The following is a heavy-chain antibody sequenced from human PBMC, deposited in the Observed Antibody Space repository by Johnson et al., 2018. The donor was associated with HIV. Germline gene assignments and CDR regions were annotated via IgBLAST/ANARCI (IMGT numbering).Heavy chain of an antibody. CDR2: IKSKTDGGTT. CDR3: AREIGWLVLYYAVDI. V-gene: IGHV3-15*01. Sequence: VQLVESGGGLVKPGGSLRLSCAASGFTFSNAWMSWVRQAPGKGLEWVGRIKSKTDGGTTDYAAPVKGRFTISRDDSKNTLYLQMNTLRADDTAVYYCAREIGWLVLYYAVDIWGQGTMVTVSS. CDR1: GFTFSNAW. D-gene: IGHD6-19*01. J-gene: IGHJ3*02.